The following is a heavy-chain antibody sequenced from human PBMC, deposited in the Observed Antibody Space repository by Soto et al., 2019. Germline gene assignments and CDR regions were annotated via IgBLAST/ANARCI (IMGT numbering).Heavy chain of an antibody. CDR2: VRNRANSYGT. CDR1: GFPYSDHY. CDR3: VRGYKAGATSFDY. V-gene: IGHV3-72*01. D-gene: IGHD1-26*01. Sequence: EVQLVESGGGLDQPGGSLRLSCAASGFPYSDHYMHWVRQAPGTGLEWVGRVRNRANSYGTQYAASVRGRFSISRDDSKSSLFMQMDSLKTEDTAIYYCVRGYKAGATSFDYWGQGTLVTVSA. J-gene: IGHJ4*02.